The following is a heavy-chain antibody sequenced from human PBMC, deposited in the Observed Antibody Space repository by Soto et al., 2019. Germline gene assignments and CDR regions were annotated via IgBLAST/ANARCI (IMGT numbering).Heavy chain of an antibody. CDR1: GYIFTSYW. V-gene: IGHV5-51*01. CDR2: IYPGDSDT. D-gene: IGHD5-12*01. Sequence: PGESLKISCKGSGYIFTSYWIGWVRQMPGKGGDWMGIIYPGDSDTRYSPSFQGQVTNSADNTISTAYLQWSSLKASDPAMYYCASLPAVSYDYFDYYYDYGMDVWGQGTTVTVSS. J-gene: IGHJ6*02. CDR3: ASLPAVSYDYFDYYYDYGMDV.